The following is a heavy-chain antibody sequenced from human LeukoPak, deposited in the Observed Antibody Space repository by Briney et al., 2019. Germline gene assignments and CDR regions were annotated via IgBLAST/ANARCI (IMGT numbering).Heavy chain of an antibody. CDR2: INQNGGET. J-gene: IGHJ4*01. Sequence: GGSLRLSCAVSGFTFSDFWMNWVRRSPGKGLEWVASINQNGGETSYVDSVKGRFNIPRDNPKNSLYLQMSSLRAEDTAVYYCARDGTAPGLYFDLWGQGTLVTVSS. CDR3: ARDGTAPGLYFDL. V-gene: IGHV3-7*01. D-gene: IGHD6-13*01. CDR1: GFTFSDFW.